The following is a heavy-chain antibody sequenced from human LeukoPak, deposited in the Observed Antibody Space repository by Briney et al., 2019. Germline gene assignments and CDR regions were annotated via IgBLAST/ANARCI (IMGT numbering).Heavy chain of an antibody. CDR2: INHSGST. Sequence: SETLSLTCTVSGGSISSSSYYWSWIRQPPGQGLEWIGEINHSGSTNYNPSLKSRVTISVDTSKNQFSLKLSSVTAADTAVYYCARGRGYCSSTSCYRRAIMIAKFDPWGQGTLVTASS. CDR1: GGSISSSSYY. J-gene: IGHJ5*02. V-gene: IGHV4-39*07. CDR3: ARGRGYCSSTSCYRRAIMIAKFDP. D-gene: IGHD2-2*01.